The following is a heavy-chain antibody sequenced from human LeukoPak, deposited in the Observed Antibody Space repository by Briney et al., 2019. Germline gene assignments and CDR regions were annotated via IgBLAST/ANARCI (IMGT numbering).Heavy chain of an antibody. CDR3: ARRLARANDY. V-gene: IGHV4-59*08. J-gene: IGHJ4*02. D-gene: IGHD1-26*01. Sequence: SETLSLTCTVSGGSISSYFWSWIRQPPGKGLEWIGYIYYSGISNYSASLKSRVTMSVDTSKNHFSLRPNSVTAADTAVYSCARRLARANDYWGQGTLVIVSS. CDR1: GGSISSYF. CDR2: IYYSGIS.